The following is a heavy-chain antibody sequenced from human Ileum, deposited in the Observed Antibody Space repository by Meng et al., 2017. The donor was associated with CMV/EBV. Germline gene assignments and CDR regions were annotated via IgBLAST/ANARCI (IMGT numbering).Heavy chain of an antibody. J-gene: IGHJ1*01. Sequence: VQLQQWGAGLLKPSETLSLTCAVSGEPLNGFFCSWIRQSPGRGLEWIGEVNNRGRTNYNPSLKSRLTISIDTSKRQLSLMVTSVTAADSAIYYCASGRLQFTPSALQHWGPGTLVTVSS. CDR2: VNNRGRT. CDR1: GEPLNGFF. V-gene: IGHV4-34*02. CDR3: ASGRLQFTPSALQH. D-gene: IGHD5-24*01.